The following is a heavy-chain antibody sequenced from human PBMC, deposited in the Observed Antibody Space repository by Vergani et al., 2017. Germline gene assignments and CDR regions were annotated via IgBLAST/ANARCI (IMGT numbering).Heavy chain of an antibody. D-gene: IGHD3-10*01. CDR2: IYSGGST. CDR3: TRRVRGPSDN. J-gene: IGHJ4*02. CDR1: GFSVSGSF. Sequence: EVQLVESGGGLVQPGGSLRLSCAASGFSVSGSFVSWVRQAPGKGLEWVSVIYSGGSTYYAESVKGRFTISRDSSNNTVHLQMNSLRTEDTGIYYCTRRVRGPSDNWGQGTLVTVSS. V-gene: IGHV3-66*02.